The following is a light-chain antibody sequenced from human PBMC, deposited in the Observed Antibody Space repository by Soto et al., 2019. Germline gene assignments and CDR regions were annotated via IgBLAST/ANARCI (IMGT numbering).Light chain of an antibody. CDR3: CSYAGSSTSV. J-gene: IGLJ1*01. CDR2: EGS. CDR1: SSDVGSYNL. V-gene: IGLV2-23*01. Sequence: QSVLTQPASVSGSPGQSITISCTGTSSDVGSYNLVSWYQQHPGKAPKLMIYEGSKRPSGVSNRFSGSKSGNTASLTISGLQAEVEADYYCCSYAGSSTSVLGTGTKVTVL.